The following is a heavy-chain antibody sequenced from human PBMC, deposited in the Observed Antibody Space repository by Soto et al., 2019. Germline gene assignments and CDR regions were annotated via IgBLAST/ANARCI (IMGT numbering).Heavy chain of an antibody. CDR3: ARHSTSAPKDY. D-gene: IGHD3-10*01. CDR1: GYSFTTYW. Sequence: GESLKISCKGSGYSFTTYWIAWVRQMPGRGLEWVGIIYPGDSDTRYSPSFEGHVTISVDKSISTAFLQWNSLKASDNAIYYCARHSTSAPKDYWGQGTLVTVSS. CDR2: IYPGDSDT. J-gene: IGHJ4*01. V-gene: IGHV5-51*01.